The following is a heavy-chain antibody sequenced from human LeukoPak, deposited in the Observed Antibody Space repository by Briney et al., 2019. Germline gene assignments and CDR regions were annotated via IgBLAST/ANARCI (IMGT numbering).Heavy chain of an antibody. Sequence: GGSLRLSCAASGFIFSTYWMHWVRQAPGKGLVWVSRMNSDGSSISYADSVKGRFTISRDNAKNTLYLQMNNLRPEDTAVYYCVPQEDCSRTTCHFDYWGQGTLVTVSS. CDR1: GFIFSTYW. J-gene: IGHJ4*02. V-gene: IGHV3-74*01. CDR2: MNSDGSSI. CDR3: VPQEDCSRTTCHFDY. D-gene: IGHD2-2*01.